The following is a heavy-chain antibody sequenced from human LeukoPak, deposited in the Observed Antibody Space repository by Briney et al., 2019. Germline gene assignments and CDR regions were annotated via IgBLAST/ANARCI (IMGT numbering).Heavy chain of an antibody. CDR1: GYTFTGYY. V-gene: IGHV1-2*02. CDR3: ARAYGFGELLYLDV. CDR2: INPNSGGT. D-gene: IGHD3-10*01. Sequence: ASVKVSCKASGYTFTGYYMHWVRQAPGQGLEWMGWINPNSGGTNYAQKFQGRVTMTRDTSISTAYMELSRLRSDDTAVYYCARAYGFGELLYLDVWGKGTTVTVSS. J-gene: IGHJ6*04.